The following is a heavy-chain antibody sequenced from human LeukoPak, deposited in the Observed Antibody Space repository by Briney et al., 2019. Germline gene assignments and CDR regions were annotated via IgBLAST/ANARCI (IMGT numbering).Heavy chain of an antibody. V-gene: IGHV4-4*07. CDR2: IYTSGST. Sequence: SETLSLTCTVSGGSISSYYWSWIRQPAGKGLEWIGRIYTSGSTNYNPSLKSRVTMSVDTSKNQFSLKLSSVTAADTAVYYCARGRRHCSSTSCHYYYYYMDVWGKGTTVTVSS. D-gene: IGHD2-2*01. J-gene: IGHJ6*03. CDR1: GGSISSYY. CDR3: ARGRRHCSSTSCHYYYYYMDV.